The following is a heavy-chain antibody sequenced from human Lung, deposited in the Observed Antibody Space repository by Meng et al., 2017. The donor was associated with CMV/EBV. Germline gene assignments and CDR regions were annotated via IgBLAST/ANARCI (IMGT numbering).Heavy chain of an antibody. CDR2: FIPVFGTA. Sequence: XVXVSXXASGGTFRSYAISWVRQAPGQGLEWMGGFIPVFGTANYAQKFQGRVTITTDESTSTAYMELSSLRSEDTAIYYCARGLTIAVAGTNFGSWGQGXLVTVSS. J-gene: IGHJ4*02. D-gene: IGHD6-13*01. V-gene: IGHV1-69*05. CDR3: ARGLTIAVAGTNFGS. CDR1: GGTFRSYA.